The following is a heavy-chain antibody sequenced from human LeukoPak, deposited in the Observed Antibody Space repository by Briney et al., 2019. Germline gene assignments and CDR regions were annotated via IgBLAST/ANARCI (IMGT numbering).Heavy chain of an antibody. CDR1: GYNFSAYG. CDR2: VTSDNRDT. V-gene: IGHV1-18*01. Sequence: ASVKVSCRASGYNFSAYGMTWVRQAPGQGLEWMGWVTSDNRDTKYAPKFQGRVTMTTDMSSTTAYMELRSLRSDDTAVYYCARGSHEYWNDYWGQGTLDTVSS. D-gene: IGHD1-1*01. J-gene: IGHJ4*02. CDR3: ARGSHEYWNDY.